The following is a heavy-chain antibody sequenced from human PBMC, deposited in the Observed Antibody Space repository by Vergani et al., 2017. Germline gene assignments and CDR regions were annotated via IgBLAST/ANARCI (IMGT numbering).Heavy chain of an antibody. CDR2: IYWNDDK. CDR3: ARSYYDFWSGSVDY. D-gene: IGHD3-3*01. Sequence: QITLKESGPTLVKPTQTLTLTCTFSGFSLSTSGVGVGWIRQPPGKALEWLALIYWNDDKRYSPSLKSRLTITKDTSKNQVVLTMTNMDPVDTATYYCARSYYDFWSGSVDYWGQGTLVTVS. CDR1: GFSLSTSGVG. J-gene: IGHJ4*02. V-gene: IGHV2-5*01.